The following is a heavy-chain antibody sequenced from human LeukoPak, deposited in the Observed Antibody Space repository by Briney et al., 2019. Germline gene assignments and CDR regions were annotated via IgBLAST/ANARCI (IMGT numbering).Heavy chain of an antibody. V-gene: IGHV4-4*02. CDR2: IYHTGNT. Sequence: SGTLSLTCAVSGGSIRSSNWWSWVRQPPGKGLEWIGEIYHTGNTNYNPSLKSRVTISVDKSKNQFSLKLSSVAAAGTAVYYCATETYYDSSGPHFDYWGQGTLVTVSS. CDR1: GGSIRSSNW. CDR3: ATETYYDSSGPHFDY. J-gene: IGHJ4*02. D-gene: IGHD3-22*01.